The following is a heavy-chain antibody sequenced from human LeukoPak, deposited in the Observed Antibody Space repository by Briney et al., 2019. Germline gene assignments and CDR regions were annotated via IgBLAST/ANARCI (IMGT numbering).Heavy chain of an antibody. V-gene: IGHV3-48*03. CDR3: ARGYYDSSGYYNGAY. D-gene: IGHD3-22*01. CDR1: GFTFSSYE. CDR2: ISTGGSTM. Sequence: GGSLRLSCAVSGFTFSSYEMNLVRQAPGKGLEWVSYISTGGSTMYYADSVRGQFTISRDNAKNSLYLQMNSLRAEDTAVYYCARGYYDSSGYYNGAYWGQGTLVTVSS. J-gene: IGHJ4*02.